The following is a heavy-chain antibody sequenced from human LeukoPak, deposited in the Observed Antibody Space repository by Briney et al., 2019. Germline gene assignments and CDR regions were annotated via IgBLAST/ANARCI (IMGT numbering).Heavy chain of an antibody. D-gene: IGHD3/OR15-3a*01. Sequence: PSETLSLTCTFSGGSISSSNYYWGWLRQPPGKGLEWIGSIYYSGNTYYNASLKSQVSISIDTSKNQFSLRLTSVTAADTAVYYCARQTGSGLFILPGGQGTLVTVSS. CDR1: GGSISSSNYY. J-gene: IGHJ4*02. V-gene: IGHV4-39*01. CDR2: IYYSGNT. CDR3: ARQTGSGLFILP.